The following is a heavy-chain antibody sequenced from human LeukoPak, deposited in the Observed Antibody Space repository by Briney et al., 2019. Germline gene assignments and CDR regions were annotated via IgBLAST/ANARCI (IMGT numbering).Heavy chain of an antibody. CDR2: IYISGSA. D-gene: IGHD3-22*01. J-gene: IGHJ4*02. CDR1: GASINSHY. V-gene: IGHV4-4*07. Sequence: SETLSLTCSVSGASINSHYWTWIRQPAGKGLEWIGRIYISGSANYSPSLKSRVTMSVDTSKNQFSLNLISVTAADTAVYYCARVPPSSYDSSGYYFWVDYWGQGTLVTVSS. CDR3: ARVPPSSYDSSGYYFWVDY.